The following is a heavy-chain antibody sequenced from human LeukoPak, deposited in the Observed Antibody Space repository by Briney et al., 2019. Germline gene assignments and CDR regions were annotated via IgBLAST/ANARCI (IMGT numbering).Heavy chain of an antibody. CDR1: GFTFSSYA. Sequence: GGSLRLSCAASGFTFSSYAMHWVRQAPGKGLEWVAVISYDGSNKYYADSVKGRFTISRDNSKNTLYLQMNSLRAEDTAVYYCARKGVYSSGWSAYYYDSSGYGHLDYWGQGTLVTVSS. D-gene: IGHD3-22*01. V-gene: IGHV3-30*04. J-gene: IGHJ4*02. CDR2: ISYDGSNK. CDR3: ARKGVYSSGWSAYYYDSSGYGHLDY.